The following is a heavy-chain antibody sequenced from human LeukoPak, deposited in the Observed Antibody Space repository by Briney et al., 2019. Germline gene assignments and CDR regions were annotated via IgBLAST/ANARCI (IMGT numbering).Heavy chain of an antibody. CDR2: INHSGST. CDR1: GGSFSGYY. J-gene: IGHJ6*03. Sequence: SETLSLTCAVYGGSFSGYYWSWIRQPPGKGLEWIGEINHSGSTNYNPSLKSRVTISVDTSKNQFSLKLSSVTAADTAVYYCARVYGDYGYYYYYMDVWGKGTTVTVSS. CDR3: ARVYGDYGYYYYYMDV. V-gene: IGHV4-34*01. D-gene: IGHD4-17*01.